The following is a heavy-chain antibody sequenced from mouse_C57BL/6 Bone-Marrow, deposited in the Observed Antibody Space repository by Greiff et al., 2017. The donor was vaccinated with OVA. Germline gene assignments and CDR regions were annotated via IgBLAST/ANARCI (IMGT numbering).Heavy chain of an antibody. CDR2: IYPGGGYT. Sequence: VKLMESGAELVRPGTSVKMSCKASGYTFTNYWIGWAKQRPGHGLEWIGDIYPGGGYTNYNEKFKGKATLTADKSSSTAYMQFSSLTSEDSAIYYCARWDYYGSSHWYFDVWGTGTTVTVSS. CDR1: GYTFTNYW. D-gene: IGHD1-1*01. J-gene: IGHJ1*03. V-gene: IGHV1-63*01. CDR3: ARWDYYGSSHWYFDV.